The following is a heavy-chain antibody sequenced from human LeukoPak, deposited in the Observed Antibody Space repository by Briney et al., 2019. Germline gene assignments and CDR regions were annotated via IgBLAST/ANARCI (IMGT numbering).Heavy chain of an antibody. J-gene: IGHJ4*02. CDR3: DNKGY. CDR2: IRSKAYGGTA. CDR1: GFIFGDEV. D-gene: IGHD5-24*01. V-gene: IGHV3-49*03. Sequence: PGRSLRLSCTTSGFIFGDEVLSWFRQAPGKGLEWVSFIRSKAYGGTAEYAASVKGRFTMSRDDSKSIAYLEMNSLKTEDTAVYYCDNKGYWGQGTLVTVSS.